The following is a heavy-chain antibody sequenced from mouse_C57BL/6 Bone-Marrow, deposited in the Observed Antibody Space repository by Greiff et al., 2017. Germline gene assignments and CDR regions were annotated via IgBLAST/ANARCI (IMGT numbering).Heavy chain of an antibody. Sequence: QVHVKQPGAELVRPGSSVKLSCKASGYTFTSYWMHWVKQRPIQGLEWLGNLDPSDSETHYNQKFKDKATLTVDKSSSTAYMQLSSLTSEDSAVYYCARYSGYYGSSPFLDYWGQGTTLTVSS. D-gene: IGHD1-1*01. J-gene: IGHJ2*01. CDR3: ARYSGYYGSSPFLDY. V-gene: IGHV1-52*01. CDR1: GYTFTSYW. CDR2: LDPSDSET.